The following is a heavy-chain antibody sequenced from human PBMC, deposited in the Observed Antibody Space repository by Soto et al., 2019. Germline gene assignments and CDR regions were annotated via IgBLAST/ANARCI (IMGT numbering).Heavy chain of an antibody. Sequence: QVQLVQSGAEVKSPGSSVKVSCKASGDLFNKYAITWVRQAPGHGLEWMGGIIPIFGTTSYARKFEGRVTISADQSTSTVYMDFSSLSSEDTAVYYCATDRIWTPNSIGGGWFDPWGQGTLILVSS. CDR1: GDLFNKYA. D-gene: IGHD3-3*01. J-gene: IGHJ5*02. CDR2: IIPIFGTT. V-gene: IGHV1-69*01. CDR3: ATDRIWTPNSIGGGWFDP.